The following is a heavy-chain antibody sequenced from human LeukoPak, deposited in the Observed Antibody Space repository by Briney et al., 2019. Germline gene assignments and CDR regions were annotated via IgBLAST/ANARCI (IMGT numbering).Heavy chain of an antibody. Sequence: SETLSLTCAVYGGSFSGYYWSWIRQPPGKGLEWIEEINHSGSTNYNPSLKSRVTISVDTSKNQFSLKLSSVTAADTAVYYCARVGSPAPAYSYGRTNNWFDPWGQGTLVTVSS. V-gene: IGHV4-34*01. CDR3: ARVGSPAPAYSYGRTNNWFDP. J-gene: IGHJ5*02. CDR2: INHSGST. D-gene: IGHD5-18*01. CDR1: GGSFSGYY.